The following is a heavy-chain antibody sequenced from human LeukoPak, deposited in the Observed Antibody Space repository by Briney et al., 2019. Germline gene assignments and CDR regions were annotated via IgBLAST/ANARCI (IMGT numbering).Heavy chain of an antibody. Sequence: PGGSLRLSCAASGFTFSTYGMHWVRQAPGKGLEWVAFIRNDGSDKYYAVSVKGRFTISRDNSKNTLYLQMNSLRAEDTALYYCAKDRAVGQFLWGNDYWGQGTLVTVSS. CDR3: AKDRAVGQFLWGNDY. J-gene: IGHJ4*02. V-gene: IGHV3-30*02. CDR1: GFTFSTYG. D-gene: IGHD3-10*01. CDR2: IRNDGSDK.